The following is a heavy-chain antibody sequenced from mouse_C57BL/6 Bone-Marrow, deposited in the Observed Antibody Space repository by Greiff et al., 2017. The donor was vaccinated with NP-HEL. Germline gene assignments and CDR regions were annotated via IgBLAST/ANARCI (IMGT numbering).Heavy chain of an antibody. J-gene: IGHJ3*01. CDR2: IYPRSGNT. CDR1: GYTFTSYG. V-gene: IGHV1-81*01. CDR3: ARKSYSNYVY. D-gene: IGHD2-5*01. Sequence: QVQLKESGAELARPGASVKLSCKASGYTFTSYGISWVKQRTGQGLEWIGEIYPRSGNTYYNEKFKGKATLTADKSSSTAYMELRSLTSEDSAVYFCARKSYSNYVYWGQGTLVTVSA.